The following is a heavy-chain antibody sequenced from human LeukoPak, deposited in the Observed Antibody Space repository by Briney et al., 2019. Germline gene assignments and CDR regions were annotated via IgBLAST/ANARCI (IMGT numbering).Heavy chain of an antibody. V-gene: IGHV3-30-3*01. CDR1: GFTFSSYA. CDR3: ARDLSHTEDHCYGLDV. Sequence: GGSLRLSCAASGFTFSSYAIHGGREAPGKGVEWVAVISYVGSNKYYADSVKGRFTISRDNSKNTLYLQMNSLRAEDTAVYYCARDLSHTEDHCYGLDVWGQGTTVTVSS. J-gene: IGHJ6*02. CDR2: ISYVGSNK.